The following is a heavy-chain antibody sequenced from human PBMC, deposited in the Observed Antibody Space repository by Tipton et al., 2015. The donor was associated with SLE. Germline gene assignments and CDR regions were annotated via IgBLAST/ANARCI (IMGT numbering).Heavy chain of an antibody. CDR3: AGPYGDYGFFKY. D-gene: IGHD4-17*01. CDR2: IFDSGTT. J-gene: IGHJ1*01. Sequence: TLSLTCNVFGGSISSSNWWSWVRQSPGKGLEWIGYIFDSGTTKYNPSLKSRVTISAGTSKNQFSLKLNSVTAADTAVYYCAGPYGDYGFFKYWGQGARIIVSS. V-gene: IGHV4-4*02. CDR1: GGSISSSNW.